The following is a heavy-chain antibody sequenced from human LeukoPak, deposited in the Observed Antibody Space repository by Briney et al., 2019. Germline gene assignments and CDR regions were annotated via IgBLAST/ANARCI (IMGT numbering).Heavy chain of an antibody. D-gene: IGHD5-18*01. J-gene: IGHJ5*02. Sequence: PSETLSLTCTVSGGSISSGSYYWSWIRQPPGKGLEWIGYIYYSGSTNYNPSLKSRVTISVDTSKNQFSLKLSSVTAADTAVYYCARGVDTAMVVGWFDPWGQGTLVTVSS. CDR3: ARGVDTAMVVGWFDP. CDR1: GGSISSGSYY. V-gene: IGHV4-61*01. CDR2: IYYSGST.